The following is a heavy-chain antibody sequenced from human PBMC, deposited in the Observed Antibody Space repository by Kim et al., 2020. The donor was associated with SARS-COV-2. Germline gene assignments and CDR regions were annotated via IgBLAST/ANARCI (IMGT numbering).Heavy chain of an antibody. Sequence: ASVKVSCKGSGYSFTGYTIHWVCQAPGRGLEWVGSANPRTRFTKQAQKFQGRVTLTSDTSITTTYMELNGLTSDDTAIYFCARDLDYGRNWGSSCFFDFWGRGTLVTVSS. CDR3: ARDLDYGRNWGSSCFFDF. J-gene: IGHJ2*01. CDR1: GYSFTGYT. V-gene: IGHV1-2*02. D-gene: IGHD7-27*01. CDR2: ANPRTRFT.